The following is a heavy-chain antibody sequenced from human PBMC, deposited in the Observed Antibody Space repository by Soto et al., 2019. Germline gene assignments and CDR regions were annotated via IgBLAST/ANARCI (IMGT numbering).Heavy chain of an antibody. CDR2: VSYDGTNK. CDR1: GFTFRSYA. J-gene: IGHJ4*02. D-gene: IGHD3-10*01. CDR3: ARVTMGMAGWFGQFDY. V-gene: IGHV3-30-3*01. Sequence: QVQLVESGGGVVQPGRSLRLSCAASGFTFRSYAMHWVRQAPGKGLEWVAVVSYDGTNKDYAESVKGRFTISRDNSKSTLYLQMNSLRVEDTAVYYCARVTMGMAGWFGQFDYWGQGTLVTVSS.